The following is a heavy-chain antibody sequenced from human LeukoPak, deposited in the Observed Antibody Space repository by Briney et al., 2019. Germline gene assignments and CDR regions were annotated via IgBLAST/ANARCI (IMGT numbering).Heavy chain of an antibody. J-gene: IGHJ4*02. V-gene: IGHV1-69*05. CDR3: ARGGKYYYDSSGLLDY. CDR2: IIPIFGTA. Sequence: ASVKVSCKASGGTFSSYAISWVRQAPGQGLEWIGRIIPIFGTANYAQKFQGRVTITTDESTSTAYMELSSLRSEDTAVYYCARGGKYYYDSSGLLDYWGQGTLGTVSS. D-gene: IGHD3-22*01. CDR1: GGTFSSYA.